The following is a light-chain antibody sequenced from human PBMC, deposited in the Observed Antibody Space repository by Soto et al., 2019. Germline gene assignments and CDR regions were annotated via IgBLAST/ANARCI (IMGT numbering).Light chain of an antibody. Sequence: QSALTQPASVSGSPGQSITVSCTGTSSDVGTYDLVSWYQQHPGRAPKLMIYEVTKRPSGVSNRFSGSKSGNTASLTISGLQPEDEADYYCCSYAGSSTYVFGIGT. CDR1: SSDVGTYDL. CDR3: CSYAGSSTYV. CDR2: EVT. J-gene: IGLJ1*01. V-gene: IGLV2-23*02.